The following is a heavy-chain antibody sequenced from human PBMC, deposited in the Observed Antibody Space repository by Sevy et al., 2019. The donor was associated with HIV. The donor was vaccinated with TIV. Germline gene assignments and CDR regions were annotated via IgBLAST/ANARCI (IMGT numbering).Heavy chain of an antibody. V-gene: IGHV3-30-3*01. CDR2: ISYDANAK. Sequence: GGSLRLSCAASGFTFSSYAMHWVRQAPGKGLEAVAVISYDANAKFYADSVKGRFTISRDNSKNTLVLQMNSLRDEDTAVYYCARERGGSTRHGSPLDYWGQGTLVTVSS. CDR1: GFTFSSYA. CDR3: ARERGGSTRHGSPLDY. J-gene: IGHJ4*02. D-gene: IGHD2-15*01.